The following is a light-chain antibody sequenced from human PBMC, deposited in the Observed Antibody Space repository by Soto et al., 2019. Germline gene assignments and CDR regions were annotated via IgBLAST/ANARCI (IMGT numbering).Light chain of an antibody. J-gene: IGLJ1*01. CDR1: NIGSKN. CDR3: QVWDSSTAV. V-gene: IGLV3-9*01. Sequence: SYELTQPLSVSVALGQTARITCGGNNIGSKNVHWYQQKPGQAPVLVIYRDSSRPSGIPERFSGSNSGNTATLTISRAQAGDEADYYCQVWDSSTAVFGTGTKLTVL. CDR2: RDS.